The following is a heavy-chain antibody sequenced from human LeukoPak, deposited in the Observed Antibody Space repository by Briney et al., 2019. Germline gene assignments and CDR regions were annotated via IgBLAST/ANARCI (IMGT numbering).Heavy chain of an antibody. D-gene: IGHD6-13*01. CDR1: GFTVSSNY. CDR2: IYSGGGT. Sequence: GGSLRLSCAASGFTVSSNYMSWVRQAPGKGLEWVSVIYSGGGTYYADSVKGRFTISRDNSKNTLYLQMNSLRAEDTAVYYCARDEGGAAAVDYGMDVWGKGTTVTVSS. V-gene: IGHV3-53*01. CDR3: ARDEGGAAAVDYGMDV. J-gene: IGHJ6*04.